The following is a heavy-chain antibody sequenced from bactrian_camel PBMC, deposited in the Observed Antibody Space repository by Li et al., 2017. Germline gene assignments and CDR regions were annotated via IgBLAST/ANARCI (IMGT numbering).Heavy chain of an antibody. D-gene: IGHD6*01. J-gene: IGHJ4*01. Sequence: EVQLVESGGGSVQAGGSLRLSCTGSGFTVDGADMGWYRQAPGKEREGIAVIDFRSGGTLYADSVKGRFTISQDEAKNTVNLQMTSLKPEDTAMYYCAAGRTSSLVPVRYTLWGQGTQVTVS. V-gene: IGHV3S40*01. CDR2: IDFRSGGT. CDR3: AAGRTSSLVPVRYTL. CDR1: GFTVDGAD.